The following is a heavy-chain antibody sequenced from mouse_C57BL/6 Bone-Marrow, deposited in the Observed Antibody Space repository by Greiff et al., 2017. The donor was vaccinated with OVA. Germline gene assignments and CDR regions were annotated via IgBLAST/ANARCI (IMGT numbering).Heavy chain of an antibody. V-gene: IGHV1-7*01. CDR1: GYTFTSYW. J-gene: IGHJ2*01. CDR2: INPSSGYT. CDR3: AREWEEYYFGY. D-gene: IGHD1-3*01. Sequence: QVQLKESGAELAKPGASVKLSCKASGYTFTSYWMHWVKQRPGQGLEWIGYINPSSGYTKYNQKFKDKATLTADKSSSTAYMQLSSLTYEDSAVNYCAREWEEYYFGYWGEGTTLTVSS.